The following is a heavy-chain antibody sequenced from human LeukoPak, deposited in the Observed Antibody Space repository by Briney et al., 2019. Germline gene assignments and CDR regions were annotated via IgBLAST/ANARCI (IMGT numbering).Heavy chain of an antibody. CDR3: ARDRQWLSGNTYFDY. J-gene: IGHJ4*02. CDR2: ISSSSSYI. Sequence: GGSLRLSCAASGFTFSSYSINWVRQAPGKGLEWVSSISSSSSYIYYADSVKGRFTISRDNAKNSLYLQMNSLRAEDTAVYYCARDRQWLSGNTYFDYWGQGTLVTVSS. V-gene: IGHV3-21*01. D-gene: IGHD6-19*01. CDR1: GFTFSSYS.